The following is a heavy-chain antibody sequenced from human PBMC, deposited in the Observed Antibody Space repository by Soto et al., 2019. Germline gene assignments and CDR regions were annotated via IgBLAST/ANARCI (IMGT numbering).Heavy chain of an antibody. Sequence: ASETLSLTCTVSGGSISSSSYYWGWIRQPPGKGLEWIGSIYYSGSTYYNPSLKSRVTISVDTSKNQFSLKLSSVTAADTAVYYCARRTTVTTNYFDYWGQGTLVTVSS. CDR1: GGSISSSSYY. V-gene: IGHV4-39*01. J-gene: IGHJ4*02. CDR3: ARRTTVTTNYFDY. D-gene: IGHD4-17*01. CDR2: IYYSGST.